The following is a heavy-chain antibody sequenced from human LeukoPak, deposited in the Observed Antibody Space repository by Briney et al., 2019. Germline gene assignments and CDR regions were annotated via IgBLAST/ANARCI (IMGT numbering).Heavy chain of an antibody. V-gene: IGHV3-48*03. CDR2: IIRLVNTI. Sequence: GGSLRLSCAASGFTLSSYGMNWVRQAPGKGLEGVSYIIRLVNTIYYPHSLNGRFTISTDSAKNSLHLQMNSLGAEDTAVYYCARDDPRGCSGGSCYLDYWGQGTLVTVSS. J-gene: IGHJ4*02. CDR3: ARDDPRGCSGGSCYLDY. CDR1: GFTLSSYG. D-gene: IGHD2-15*01.